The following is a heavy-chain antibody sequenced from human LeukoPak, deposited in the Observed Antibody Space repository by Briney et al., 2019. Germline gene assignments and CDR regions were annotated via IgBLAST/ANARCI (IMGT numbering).Heavy chain of an antibody. CDR1: GFTFYDYT. Sequence: GGSLRLSCAASGFTFYDYTMHWVRQAPGKGLEWVSLISWDGGSTYYADSVKGRFTISRDNSKNSLYLKMNSLRTEDTALYYCAREEGDYWGQGTLVTVSS. CDR2: ISWDGGST. CDR3: AREEGDY. V-gene: IGHV3-43*01. J-gene: IGHJ4*02.